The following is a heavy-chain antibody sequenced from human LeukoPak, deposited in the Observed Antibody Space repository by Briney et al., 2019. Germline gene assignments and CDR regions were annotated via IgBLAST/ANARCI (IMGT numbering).Heavy chain of an antibody. CDR3: ARGVGSYHLRTWITMVRGVINNWFDP. V-gene: IGHV3-74*01. Sequence: GGSLRLSCAASGFTFSSYWMHWVRQAPGKGLVWVSRINSDGSSTSYADSVKGRFTISRDNAKNTLYLQMNSLRAEDTAVYYCARGVGSYHLRTWITMVRGVINNWFDPWGQGTLVTVSS. D-gene: IGHD3-10*01. CDR2: INSDGSST. CDR1: GFTFSSYW. J-gene: IGHJ5*02.